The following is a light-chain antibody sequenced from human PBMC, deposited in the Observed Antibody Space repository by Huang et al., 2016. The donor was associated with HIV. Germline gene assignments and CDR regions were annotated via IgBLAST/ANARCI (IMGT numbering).Light chain of an antibody. V-gene: IGKV3-11*01. CDR3: QQRNNWPLT. CDR2: DTS. J-gene: IGKJ4*01. Sequence: EIVLTQSPATLSLSPGERATLSCWASQSSGSYVAWYQHKPGQAPRLLIFDTSKRATGVPARFSGSGSGTDFFLTSSNLEPEDFALYYCQQRNNWPLTFGGGTKVEI. CDR1: QSSGSY.